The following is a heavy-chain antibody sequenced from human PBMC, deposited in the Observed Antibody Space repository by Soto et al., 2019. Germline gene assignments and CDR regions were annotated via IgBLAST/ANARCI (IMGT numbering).Heavy chain of an antibody. CDR2: IITLFGTS. J-gene: IGHJ4*02. D-gene: IGHD2-21*02. Sequence: VQLMQSGAEVKKPGSSVKVSCKASGGTFSSNSINWVRQAPGQGLEWMGGIITLFGTSNYAQNFQGRVTITADQATSTAYVELNSLTSDDTAVYYCSREVGYGDFSAGVLDWGQGTLVTVSS. V-gene: IGHV1-69*01. CDR1: GGTFSSNS. CDR3: SREVGYGDFSAGVLD.